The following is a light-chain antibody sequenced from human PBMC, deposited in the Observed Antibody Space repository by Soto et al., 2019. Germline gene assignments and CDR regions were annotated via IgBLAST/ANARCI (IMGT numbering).Light chain of an antibody. CDR2: LGS. J-gene: IGKJ1*01. CDR3: MQALQLRT. Sequence: DIVMTQSPLSLPVTPGEPASISCRSSQSLLYSNGYNYLDWYLQKPGQSPQLLIYLGSNRASGVPDRFSGSGSGTDFTLKISRVEAVDVGVYYCMQALQLRTFGQGTKVEIK. V-gene: IGKV2-28*01. CDR1: QSLLYSNGYNY.